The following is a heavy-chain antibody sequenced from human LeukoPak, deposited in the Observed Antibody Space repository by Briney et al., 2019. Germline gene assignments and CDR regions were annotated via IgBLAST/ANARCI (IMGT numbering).Heavy chain of an antibody. CDR1: GFTVSSNY. J-gene: IGHJ4*02. Sequence: GGSLRLSCAASGFTVSSNYMSWVRQAPGKGLEWVSVIYSGGSTYYADSVKGRFTISRDNSKNTLYLQMNSLRAEDTAVYYCAKGEGLYCSSTSCYMIWFDYWGQGTLVTVSS. CDR2: IYSGGST. CDR3: AKGEGLYCSSTSCYMIWFDY. D-gene: IGHD2-2*02. V-gene: IGHV3-53*01.